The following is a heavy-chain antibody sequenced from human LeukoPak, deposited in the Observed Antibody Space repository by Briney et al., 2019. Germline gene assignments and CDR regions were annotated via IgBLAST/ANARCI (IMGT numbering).Heavy chain of an antibody. Sequence: PSETLSLTCTASGGSISNYYWSWIRQPPGKGLEWIGYVHYSGSTNYNPSLKSRATISVDTSKSQFSLKLSSVTAADTAIYYRARGYSSSWYYFDYWGQGTLVTVSS. D-gene: IGHD6-13*01. J-gene: IGHJ4*02. CDR3: ARGYSSSWYYFDY. V-gene: IGHV4-59*08. CDR1: GGSISNYY. CDR2: VHYSGST.